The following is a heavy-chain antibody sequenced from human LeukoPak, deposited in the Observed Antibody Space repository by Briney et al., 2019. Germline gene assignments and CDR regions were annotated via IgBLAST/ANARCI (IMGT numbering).Heavy chain of an antibody. V-gene: IGHV3-30*03. Sequence: GGSLRLSCAASGFTFSYYGLHWVRQGPGKGLEWVAVISYDGSNKDYADSVKGRFTISRDNSKNTLYLQMNSLRAEDTAVYYCAREIFNAFDIWGQGTMVTVSS. J-gene: IGHJ3*02. CDR2: ISYDGSNK. CDR1: GFTFSYYG. CDR3: AREIFNAFDI.